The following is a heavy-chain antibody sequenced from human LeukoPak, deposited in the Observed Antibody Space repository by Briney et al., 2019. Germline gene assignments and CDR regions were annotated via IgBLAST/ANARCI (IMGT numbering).Heavy chain of an antibody. J-gene: IGHJ3*02. V-gene: IGHV3-23*01. CDR2: ISSSGDST. D-gene: IGHD6-13*01. Sequence: PGGSLRLSCVASGFTFGKYWMSWVRQAPGKGLECVPGISSSGDSTYYADSVKGRFTFSRDNSKNTLYLQMNSLRAEDTAVYYCAKVDEQQLMWHAFDIWGQGTMVTVSS. CDR3: AKVDEQQLMWHAFDI. CDR1: GFTFGKYW.